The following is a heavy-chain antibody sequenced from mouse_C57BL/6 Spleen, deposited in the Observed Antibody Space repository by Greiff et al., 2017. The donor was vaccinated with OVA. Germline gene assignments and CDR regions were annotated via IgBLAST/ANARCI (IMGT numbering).Heavy chain of an antibody. CDR1: GYTFTSYW. J-gene: IGHJ3*01. CDR3: ARSDDYGPFAY. D-gene: IGHD2-4*01. CDR2: IDPSDSYT. Sequence: QVQLQQPGAELVMPGASVKLSCKASGYTFTSYWMHWVKQRPGPGLEWIGEIDPSDSYTNYNQKFKGKSTLTVDKSSSTAYMQLSSLTSEASAVYYCARSDDYGPFAYWGQGTLVTVSA. V-gene: IGHV1-69*01.